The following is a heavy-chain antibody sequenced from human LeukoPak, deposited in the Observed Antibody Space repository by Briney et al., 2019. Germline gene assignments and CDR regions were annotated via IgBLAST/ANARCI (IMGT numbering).Heavy chain of an antibody. J-gene: IGHJ4*02. CDR2: IYYSGST. Sequence: SETLSLTCTVSGGSISSGDYYWSWIRQPPGKGLEWIGYIYYSGSTYYNPSLKSRVTISVDTSKNQFSLKLSSVTAADTAVYYCARDAPGYNWNDGRRFDYWGQGTLVTVSS. CDR3: ARDAPGYNWNDGRRFDY. D-gene: IGHD1-20*01. V-gene: IGHV4-30-4*01. CDR1: GGSISSGDYY.